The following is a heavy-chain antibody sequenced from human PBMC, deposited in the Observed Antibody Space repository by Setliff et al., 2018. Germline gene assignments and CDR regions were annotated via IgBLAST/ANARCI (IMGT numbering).Heavy chain of an antibody. J-gene: IGHJ5*02. CDR1: GVTVSTNY. V-gene: IGHV3-53*01. CDR2: AYSGGST. D-gene: IGHD2-15*01. Sequence: HPGGSLRLSCAASGVTVSTNYMTWVRQTPGKGLECVSVAYSGGSTYYADSVKGRFTISRDNSKNTVYLQMTSLRVEDTAVYYCARALRGYCSGGSCYNWFDPWGQGTLVTVSS. CDR3: ARALRGYCSGGSCYNWFDP.